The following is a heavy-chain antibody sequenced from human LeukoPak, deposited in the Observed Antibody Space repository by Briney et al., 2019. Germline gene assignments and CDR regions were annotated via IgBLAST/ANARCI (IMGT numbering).Heavy chain of an antibody. J-gene: IGHJ4*02. CDR1: GGSFSGYY. V-gene: IGHV4-34*01. CDR3: AGSGDYFDY. CDR2: INHSGST. Sequence: KPSETLSLTCAVYGGSFSGYYRSWIRQPPGKGLEWIGEINHSGSTNYNPSLKSRVTISVDTSKDQFSLELSSVTAADTAVYYCAGSGDYFDYWGQGTLVTVSS. D-gene: IGHD4-17*01.